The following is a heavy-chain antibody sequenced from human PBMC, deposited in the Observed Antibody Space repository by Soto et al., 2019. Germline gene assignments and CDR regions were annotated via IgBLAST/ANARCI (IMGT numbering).Heavy chain of an antibody. CDR3: ARDGHSSRWGDFDY. Sequence: QVQLVESGGGVVQPGRSLRLSCAASGFSFGSYPMHWVRQAPGKGLECVGVISDDGNNKFYADSVKGRFTISRDNYKNTLDLQTNSLRAEDTAVYYCARDGHSSRWGDFDYWGQGTLVTVPS. CDR1: GFSFGSYP. D-gene: IGHD6-13*01. J-gene: IGHJ4*02. V-gene: IGHV3-30-3*01. CDR2: ISDDGNNK.